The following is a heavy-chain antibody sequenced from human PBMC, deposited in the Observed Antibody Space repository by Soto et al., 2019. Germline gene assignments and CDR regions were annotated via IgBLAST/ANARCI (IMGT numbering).Heavy chain of an antibody. CDR3: ARGGAYYDYVWGSYRSTYFDY. D-gene: IGHD3-16*02. J-gene: IGHJ4*02. V-gene: IGHV4-34*01. CDR1: GGSFSGYY. Sequence: QVQLQQWGAGLLKPSETLSLTCAVYGGSFSGYYWSWIRQPPGKGLEWIGEINHSGSTNYNPSLQRRVTISVDTSKNQFSLKLSSVTAADTAVYYCARGGAYYDYVWGSYRSTYFDYWGQGTLVTVSS. CDR2: INHSGST.